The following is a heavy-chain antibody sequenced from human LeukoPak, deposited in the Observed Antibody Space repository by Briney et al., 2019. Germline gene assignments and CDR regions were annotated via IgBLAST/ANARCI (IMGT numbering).Heavy chain of an antibody. CDR3: TTGHSS. V-gene: IGHV3-15*01. J-gene: IGHJ5*02. CDR1: GFTISDAW. Sequence: PGGSLRLSCAASGFTISDAWMTWVRQAPGKGLEWVGRIRGKTYGGTTDYAAPVKGRFTISGDDSKNTLYLQMNSLKTEDTAVYYCTTGHSSWGQGTRVTVSS. CDR2: IRGKTYGGTT.